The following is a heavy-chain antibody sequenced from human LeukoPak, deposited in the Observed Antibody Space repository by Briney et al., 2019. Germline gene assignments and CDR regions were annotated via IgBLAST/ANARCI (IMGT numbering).Heavy chain of an antibody. CDR1: GFIVSSNY. Sequence: PGGSLRLPCAASGFIVSSNYMNWVRQAPGKGLEWVANIKQDGSEKHYVDSVKGRFTISRDNAKNSLYLQMNSLRAEDTAVYYCAREGQDLDHWGQGTLVSVST. V-gene: IGHV3-7*01. CDR3: AREGQDLDH. J-gene: IGHJ4*02. D-gene: IGHD2-15*01. CDR2: IKQDGSEK.